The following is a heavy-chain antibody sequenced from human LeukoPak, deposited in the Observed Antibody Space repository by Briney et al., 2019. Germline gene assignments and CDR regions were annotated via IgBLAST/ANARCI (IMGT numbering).Heavy chain of an antibody. D-gene: IGHD6-13*01. CDR3: ARDLVAAAGGYFDY. Sequence: PSETLSLTCAVYGGSFSGYYWSWLRQPPGKGLEWIGEINHSGSTNYNPSLKSRVTISVDTSKNQFSLKLSSVTAADTAVYYCARDLVAAAGGYFDYWGQGTLVTVSS. CDR1: GGSFSGYY. J-gene: IGHJ4*02. V-gene: IGHV4-34*01. CDR2: INHSGST.